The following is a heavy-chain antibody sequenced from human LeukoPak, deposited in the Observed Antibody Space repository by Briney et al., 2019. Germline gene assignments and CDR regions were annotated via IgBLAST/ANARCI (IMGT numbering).Heavy chain of an antibody. J-gene: IGHJ3*02. CDR1: GFSFDTYA. V-gene: IGHV3-30*04. CDR2: ISYDGSNK. Sequence: GGSLRLSCEASGFSFDTYAYHWVRQAPGKGLEWVAVISYDGSNKYYADSVKGRFTISRDNSKNTLYLQMNSLRAEDTAVYYCARDTSVGGFTFDIWGQGTMVTVSS. D-gene: IGHD3-16*01. CDR3: ARDTSVGGFTFDI.